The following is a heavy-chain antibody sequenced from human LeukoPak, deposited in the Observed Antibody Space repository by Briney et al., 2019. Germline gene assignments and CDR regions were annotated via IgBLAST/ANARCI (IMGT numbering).Heavy chain of an antibody. V-gene: IGHV3-21*01. D-gene: IGHD2-2*01. CDR2: ISSGSSHK. J-gene: IGHJ4*02. CDR3: ARVTVPSASAFDY. Sequence: GGSLRLSCAASGFTFSTYSMNWVRQAPGKGLEWVSSISSGSSHKQYADSVKGRVTISRDDAKNSLYLQMNSLRTEDTAVYYCARVTVPSASAFDYWGQGTLVTVSS. CDR1: GFTFSTYS.